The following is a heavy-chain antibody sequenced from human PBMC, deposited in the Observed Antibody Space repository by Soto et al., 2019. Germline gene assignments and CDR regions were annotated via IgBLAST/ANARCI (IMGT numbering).Heavy chain of an antibody. Sequence: QVQLVEPGGGVARPGRYLTLSCAASGFTFNTYAMDWVRLHPGKGLGWVAGISYDGGSKYYADSVRERFTISRDDSKSTLYLQTNSLRREYTAVYYCARTEGFSNYWYTDWGQGTLVTVSS. CDR2: ISYDGGSK. CDR1: GFTFNTYA. D-gene: IGHD6-13*01. CDR3: ARTEGFSNYWYTD. J-gene: IGHJ4*02. V-gene: IGHV3-30-3*01.